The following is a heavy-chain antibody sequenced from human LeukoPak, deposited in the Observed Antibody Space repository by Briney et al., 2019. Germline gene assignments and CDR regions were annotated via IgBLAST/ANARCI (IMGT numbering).Heavy chain of an antibody. Sequence: PGGSLRLFCAASGFTFSSYAMSWVRKAPGKGLEWVSSITSGGTYTYYADSVKGRFTTSRDNAKNSLSLQLSSLRAEDTAVYYCARGHYDILTASYKWTPDYWGQGILVTVSS. D-gene: IGHD3-9*01. CDR2: ITSGGTYT. V-gene: IGHV3-21*06. J-gene: IGHJ4*02. CDR1: GFTFSSYA. CDR3: ARGHYDILTASYKWTPDY.